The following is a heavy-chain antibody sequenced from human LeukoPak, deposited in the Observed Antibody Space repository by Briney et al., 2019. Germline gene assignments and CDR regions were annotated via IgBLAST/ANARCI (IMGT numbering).Heavy chain of an antibody. J-gene: IGHJ6*03. CDR2: IYYSGGT. V-gene: IGHV4-30-4*07. Sequence: PSETLSLTCAVSGASISSGGYSWSWNRQPPGKGLEWIGYIYYSGGTYYNPSLKSRVSISVDTSKNQFSLRLSSVTAADTAVYYCARGLSVPGWFGYYYMGVWGKGTTVTVSS. CDR3: ARGLSVPGWFGYYYMGV. CDR1: GASISSGGYS. D-gene: IGHD3-16*01.